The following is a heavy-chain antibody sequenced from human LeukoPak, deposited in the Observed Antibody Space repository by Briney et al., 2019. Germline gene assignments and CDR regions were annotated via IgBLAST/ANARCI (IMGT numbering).Heavy chain of an antibody. CDR3: ARADVVITMIVVVPDY. CDR2: INPNSGGT. J-gene: IGHJ4*02. V-gene: IGHV1-2*02. D-gene: IGHD3-22*01. CDR1: GYTFTGYY. Sequence: ASVKVSCKASGYTFTGYYMHWVRQAPGQGLEWMGWINPNSGGTNYAQKFQGRVTMTRDTSISTAYMELSRLRSDDTAVYHCARADVVITMIVVVPDYWGQGTLVTVSS.